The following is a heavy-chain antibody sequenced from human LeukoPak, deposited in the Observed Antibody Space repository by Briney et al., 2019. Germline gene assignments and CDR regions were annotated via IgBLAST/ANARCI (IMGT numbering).Heavy chain of an antibody. CDR2: INHSGST. V-gene: IGHV4-34*01. CDR3: ATTPYYYDSSGSPFDY. CDR1: GGSFSGYY. Sequence: SETLSLTCAVYGGSFSGYYWSWIRQPPGKGLEWIGEINHSGSTNYNTSLKSRVTISVDTSKNQFSLKLGSVTAADTAVYYCATTPYYYDSSGSPFDYWGQGTLVSVSS. D-gene: IGHD3-22*01. J-gene: IGHJ4*02.